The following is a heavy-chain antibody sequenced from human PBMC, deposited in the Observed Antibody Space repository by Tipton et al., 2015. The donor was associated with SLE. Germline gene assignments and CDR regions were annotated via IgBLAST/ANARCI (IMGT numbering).Heavy chain of an antibody. CDR2: SSERTSAI. D-gene: IGHD6-6*01. J-gene: IGHJ3*02. Sequence: GSLRLSCMVSGFRISSFPMNWVRQAPGKGLEWVLYSSERTSAIFYADSVKGRFTVSTDDAENSLYLQMTSLRVEDTAIYYCARWTSSWALDIWGQGTMVTVSS. CDR1: GFRISSFP. V-gene: IGHV3-48*01. CDR3: ARWTSSWALDI.